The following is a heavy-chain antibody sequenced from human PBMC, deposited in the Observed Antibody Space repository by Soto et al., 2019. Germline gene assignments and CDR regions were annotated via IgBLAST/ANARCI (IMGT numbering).Heavy chain of an antibody. CDR2: ISGSGGST. CDR3: AKDGYSYVDYFDY. Sequence: EVQLLESWGGLVQPGGSLRLSCAASGFTFSSYAMSWVRQAPGKGLEWVSAISGSGGSTYYADSVKGRFTISRDNSKNTLYLQMNSLRAEDTAGYYCAKDGYSYVDYFDYWGQGTLVTVSS. CDR1: GFTFSSYA. J-gene: IGHJ4*02. V-gene: IGHV3-23*01. D-gene: IGHD5-18*01.